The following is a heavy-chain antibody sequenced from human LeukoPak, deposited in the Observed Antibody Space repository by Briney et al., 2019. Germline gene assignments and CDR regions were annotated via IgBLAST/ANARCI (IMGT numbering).Heavy chain of an antibody. CDR2: ITSSSDTI. V-gene: IGHV3-48*01. CDR1: GMTFNTYS. CDR3: ASVRGNYIHL. D-gene: IGHD3-3*01. Sequence: GGSLRLSCAASGMTFNTYSMNRVRQAPGKGLEWVSYITSSSDTIYYGDSVKGRFTISRDNAKNSLYLQMNSLRAEDTAVYYCASVRGNYIHLWGQRTLVTVSS. J-gene: IGHJ1*01.